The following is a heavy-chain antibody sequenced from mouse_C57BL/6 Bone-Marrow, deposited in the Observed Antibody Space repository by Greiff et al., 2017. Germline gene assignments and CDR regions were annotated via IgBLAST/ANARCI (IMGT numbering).Heavy chain of an antibody. CDR1: GSTFTSSG. CDR3: ARDYYGSSLFAY. CDR2: IYPRSGNT. Sequence: VKLMESGAELARPGASVKLSCKASGSTFTSSGISWVKQRPGQGLEWIGEIYPRSGNTYYNEKFKGKATLTADKSSSTAYMELRSLTSEDSAVYFCARDYYGSSLFAYWGQGTLVTVSA. V-gene: IGHV1-81*01. J-gene: IGHJ3*01. D-gene: IGHD1-1*01.